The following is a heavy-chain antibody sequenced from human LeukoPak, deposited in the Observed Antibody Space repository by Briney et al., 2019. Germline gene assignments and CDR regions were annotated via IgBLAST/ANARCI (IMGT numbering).Heavy chain of an antibody. D-gene: IGHD4-11*01. Sequence: PGGSLRLSCAASGFTFSSYGMHWVRQAPGKGLEWVAFIRYDGSNKYYADSVKGRFTISRDNSKNTLYLQMNSLRAEDTAVYYCARIHDSNYGFDYWGQGTLVTVSS. CDR1: GFTFSSYG. CDR3: ARIHDSNYGFDY. V-gene: IGHV3-30*02. J-gene: IGHJ4*02. CDR2: IRYDGSNK.